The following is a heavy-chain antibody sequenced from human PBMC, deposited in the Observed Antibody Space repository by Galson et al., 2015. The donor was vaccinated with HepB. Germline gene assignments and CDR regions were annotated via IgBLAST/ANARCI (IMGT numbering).Heavy chain of an antibody. CDR1: GFTFSSYW. Sequence: SLRLSCAASGFTFSSYWMSWVRQAPGKGLEWVAKIKQDGSEKYYVDSVKGRFTISRGNAKNSLYLQMNSLRAEDTAVYYCARDRSATFYDYWGQGTLVTVSS. CDR2: IKQDGSEK. V-gene: IGHV3-7*03. J-gene: IGHJ4*02. D-gene: IGHD2/OR15-2a*01. CDR3: ARDRSATFYDY.